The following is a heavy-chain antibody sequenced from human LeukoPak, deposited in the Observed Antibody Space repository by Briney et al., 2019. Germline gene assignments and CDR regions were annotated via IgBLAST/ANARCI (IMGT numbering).Heavy chain of an antibody. Sequence: GGSLRPSCAASGFTFSSYGMHWVRQAPGKGLEWVAFIRYDGSNKYYADSVKGRFTISRDNSKNTLYLQMNSLRSDDTAVYYCARGNDWNPHFDYWGQGTLVTVSS. CDR2: IRYDGSNK. D-gene: IGHD1-1*01. J-gene: IGHJ4*02. CDR1: GFTFSSYG. CDR3: ARGNDWNPHFDY. V-gene: IGHV3-30*02.